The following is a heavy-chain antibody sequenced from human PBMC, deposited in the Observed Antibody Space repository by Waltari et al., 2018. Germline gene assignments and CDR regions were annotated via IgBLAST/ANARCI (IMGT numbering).Heavy chain of an antibody. D-gene: IGHD3-22*01. CDR3: TTDYPPYDRRGY. J-gene: IGHJ4*02. CDR2: IKSKADGGKT. V-gene: IGHV3-15*01. CDR1: GFTFTDAW. Sequence: EVHLVESGGGLVEPGGSLRLSCAASGFTFTDAWMRWVRQAPGKGPECVGRIKSKADGGKTDYVAPVKGRFSISRDDSENTLDLQMNSLKTEDTAVYYCTTDYPPYDRRGYWGQGTLVTVSS.